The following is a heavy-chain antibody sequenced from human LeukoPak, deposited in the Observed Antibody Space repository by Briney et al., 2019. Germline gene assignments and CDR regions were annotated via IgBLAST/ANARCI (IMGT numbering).Heavy chain of an antibody. Sequence: GGSLRLSYEASGFTFTTYSMTWVRQAPGEGLEWVSIISSGSSAIFSADALKGRFTISRDDAKNLLYLDMNSLRAEDTAVYYCARGHTAVTRHFDFWGQGTLVTVSS. D-gene: IGHD4-17*01. CDR2: ISSGSSAI. CDR3: ARGHTAVTRHFDF. CDR1: GFTFTTYS. V-gene: IGHV3-21*01. J-gene: IGHJ4*02.